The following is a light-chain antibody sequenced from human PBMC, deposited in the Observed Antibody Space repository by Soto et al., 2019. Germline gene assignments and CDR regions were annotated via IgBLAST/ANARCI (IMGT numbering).Light chain of an antibody. CDR3: SSDTTIKTVV. CDR1: SSSIERNT. Sequence: QSVLTQPPSASGTPGQRVTISCSGDSSSIERNTVSWYQQLPGMAPKLLIYLNSRRPSGISDRFSGFKSANTAYLTISGVQPEDEADYHCSSDTTIKTVVFGGGTQLTVL. J-gene: IGLJ2*01. V-gene: IGLV1-44*01. CDR2: LNS.